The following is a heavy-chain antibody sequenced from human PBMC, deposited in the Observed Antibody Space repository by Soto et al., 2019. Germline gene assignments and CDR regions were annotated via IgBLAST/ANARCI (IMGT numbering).Heavy chain of an antibody. CDR1: VFTFSSYT. CDR3: AKPQWELLD. V-gene: IGHV3-23*01. Sequence: QPGWSLRLSCASSVFTFSSYTMSWVRQVPGKGLEWVSSISDSGDSTYYADSVKGRFTISRDNSKKTLYLQMNSLRVEDTALYYCAKPQWELLDWGQGTLVTVSS. J-gene: IGHJ4*02. D-gene: IGHD1-26*01. CDR2: ISDSGDST.